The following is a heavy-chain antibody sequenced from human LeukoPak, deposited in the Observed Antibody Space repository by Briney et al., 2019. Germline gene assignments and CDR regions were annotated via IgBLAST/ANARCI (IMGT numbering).Heavy chain of an antibody. CDR3: AKDASIRNTVTTPGTPLYFDY. Sequence: GGSLRLSCAASGFTFSSDAMSWVRQAPGKGLEWVTAISGSGGSTYYADSVKGRFTISRDNSKNTLYLQMNSLRAEDTAVYYCAKDASIRNTVTTPGTPLYFDYWGQGTLVTVSS. J-gene: IGHJ4*02. CDR2: ISGSGGST. V-gene: IGHV3-23*01. D-gene: IGHD4-17*01. CDR1: GFTFSSDA.